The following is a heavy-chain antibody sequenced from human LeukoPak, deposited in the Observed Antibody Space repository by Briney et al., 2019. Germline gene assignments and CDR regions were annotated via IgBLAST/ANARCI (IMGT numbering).Heavy chain of an antibody. V-gene: IGHV3-23*01. CDR3: AKVDGDYEFDY. J-gene: IGHJ4*02. Sequence: GGSLRLSCAASGFTFSSYAMTWVRQAPGKGLEWVSGISGSGGSTYYADSVKGRFTISRDNSKNTLYLQINRLRVEDTAVYYCAKVDGDYEFDYWGQGTLVIVSS. CDR1: GFTFSSYA. CDR2: ISGSGGST. D-gene: IGHD4-17*01.